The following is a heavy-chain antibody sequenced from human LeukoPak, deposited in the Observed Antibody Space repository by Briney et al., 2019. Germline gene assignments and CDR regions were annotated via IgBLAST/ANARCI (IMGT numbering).Heavy chain of an antibody. V-gene: IGHV3-74*01. CDR3: ATVLVGVRFDY. CDR1: GFNFSTYW. J-gene: IGHJ4*02. Sequence: GGSLRLSCTASGFNFSTYWMHWVRQAPGKGLVWVSRIKTDGSSTNYADSVKGRFTISRDSAKNKLYLQMNSLRAEDTAVYYCATVLVGVRFDYWGQGALVAVSS. CDR2: IKTDGSST. D-gene: IGHD2-21*01.